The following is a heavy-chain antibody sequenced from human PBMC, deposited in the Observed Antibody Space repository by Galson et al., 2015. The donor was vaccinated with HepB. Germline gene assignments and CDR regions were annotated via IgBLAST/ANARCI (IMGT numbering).Heavy chain of an antibody. J-gene: IGHJ4*02. CDR2: IRISGDGT. V-gene: IGHV3-23*01. Sequence: SLRLSCAASGFTFSSYAMSWVRQAPGKGLEWVSAIRISGDGTYYADSVKGRFTISRDNVKNTLYLQMNSLRGEDTAVYYCAKGMGGSFPFDCWGQGTLVTVSS. CDR1: GFTFSSYA. D-gene: IGHD1-26*01. CDR3: AKGMGGSFPFDC.